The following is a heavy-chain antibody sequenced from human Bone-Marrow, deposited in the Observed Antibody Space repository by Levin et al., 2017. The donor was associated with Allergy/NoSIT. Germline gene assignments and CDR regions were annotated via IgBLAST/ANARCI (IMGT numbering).Heavy chain of an antibody. CDR1: GYSFTSYW. D-gene: IGHD6-13*01. Sequence: GGSLRLSCKGSGYSFTSYWIGWVRQMPGKGLEWMGIIYPGDSDTRYSPSFQGQVTISADKSISTAYLQWSSLKASDTAMYYCARLGIGTAADPLGWFDPWGQGTLVTVSS. CDR3: ARLGIGTAADPLGWFDP. J-gene: IGHJ5*02. V-gene: IGHV5-51*01. CDR2: IYPGDSDT.